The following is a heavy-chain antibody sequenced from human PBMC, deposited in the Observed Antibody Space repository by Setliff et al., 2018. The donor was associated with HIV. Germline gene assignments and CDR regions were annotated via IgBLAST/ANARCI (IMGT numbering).Heavy chain of an antibody. CDR3: MTDPTVTTNSWFDP. CDR2: ISSRSSTI. J-gene: IGHJ5*02. D-gene: IGHD4-17*01. V-gene: IGHV3-48*04. Sequence: PGESLKISCAASGFTFSNYAMNWVRQAPGRGLEWVSYISSRSSTIYYTDSVKGRFTISRDNAKNSLFLQMNSLRAEDTAVYYCMTDPTVTTNSWFDPWGQGTLVTVSS. CDR1: GFTFSNYA.